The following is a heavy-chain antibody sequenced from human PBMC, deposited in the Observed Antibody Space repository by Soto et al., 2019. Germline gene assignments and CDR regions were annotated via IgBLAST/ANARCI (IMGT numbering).Heavy chain of an antibody. D-gene: IGHD2-15*01. V-gene: IGHV4-39*01. Sequence: QLHLQESGPGLVKPSETLSLTCTVSGDSISSNNYFWGWVRQPPGKGLEWIGSIYYSGSSFYNPAIKRRVTVAVDRPKLLFPLNLNSITAADTAVYYCARQVPVARYEHCTGATCYSGYVDLWGRGTLVTVSS. CDR2: IYYSGSS. J-gene: IGHJ2*01. CDR1: GDSISSNNYF. CDR3: ARQVPVARYEHCTGATCYSGYVDL.